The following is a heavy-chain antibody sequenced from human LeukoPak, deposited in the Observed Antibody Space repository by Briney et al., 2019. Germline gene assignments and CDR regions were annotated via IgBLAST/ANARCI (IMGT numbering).Heavy chain of an antibody. Sequence: GGSLRLSCAASGFTFDDYAMHWVRQAPGKGLEWVSGISRNSGSIGYADSVKGRFTISRDNAKNSLYLQMNSLRAEDTALYYCAKDIAAAGRYYYYGMDVWGQGTTVTVSS. CDR1: GFTFDDYA. D-gene: IGHD6-13*01. V-gene: IGHV3-9*01. CDR2: ISRNSGSI. CDR3: AKDIAAAGRYYYYGMDV. J-gene: IGHJ6*02.